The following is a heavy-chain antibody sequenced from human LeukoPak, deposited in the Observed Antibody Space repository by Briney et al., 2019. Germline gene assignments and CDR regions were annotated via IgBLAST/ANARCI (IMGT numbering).Heavy chain of an antibody. V-gene: IGHV4-30-2*01. CDR1: GGSISSGGYS. J-gene: IGHJ5*02. Sequence: SETLSLTCAVSGGSISSGGYSWSWIRQPRGKGLEWIGYIYHSGSTSYNPSLKGRVTISVDRAKNQFSLKLTSVTAADTAGYCCARLGYCISTSCYGGWFDPWGQGTLVTVPS. CDR2: IYHSGST. CDR3: ARLGYCISTSCYGGWFDP. D-gene: IGHD2-2*01.